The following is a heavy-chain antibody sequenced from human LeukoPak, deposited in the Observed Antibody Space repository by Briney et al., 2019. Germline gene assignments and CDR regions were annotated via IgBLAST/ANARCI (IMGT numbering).Heavy chain of an antibody. CDR1: GGSISSSSYY. J-gene: IGHJ4*02. CDR2: IYYSGST. D-gene: IGHD1-14*01. Sequence: PSETLSLTCTVSGGSISSSSYYWGWIRQPPGKGLEWIGSIYYSGSTYYNPSLKSRVTISVDTSKNQFSLKLNSVTAADTAVFYCARMWAFKGHITFDYWGQGTVVTVSS. V-gene: IGHV4-39*01. CDR3: ARMWAFKGHITFDY.